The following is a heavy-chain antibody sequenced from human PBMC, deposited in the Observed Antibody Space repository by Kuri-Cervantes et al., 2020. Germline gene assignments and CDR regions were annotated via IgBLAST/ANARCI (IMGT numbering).Heavy chain of an antibody. Sequence: ASVKVSCKASGYTFSSYGITWVRQAPGQGLEWMGWISVYNGNTNYAQSFQGRVTITTDESTSTAYMELSSLRSEDTAVYYCARATGAIYGGWYFDLWGRGTLVTVSS. CDR1: GYTFSSYG. V-gene: IGHV1-18*01. J-gene: IGHJ2*01. D-gene: IGHD3-10*01. CDR3: ARATGAIYGGWYFDL. CDR2: ISVYNGNT.